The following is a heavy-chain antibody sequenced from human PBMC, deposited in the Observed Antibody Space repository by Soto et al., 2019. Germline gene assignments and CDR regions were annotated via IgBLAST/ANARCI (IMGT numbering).Heavy chain of an antibody. CDR3: ARPTMVRGAKTYYYYGMDV. CDR2: INPNSGGT. Sequence: ASVKLSCKASGYTFTGYYMHWVRQAPGQGLEWMGWINPNSGGTNYAQKFQGRVTMTRDTSISTAYMELSRLRSDDTAVYYCARPTMVRGAKTYYYYGMDVWGQGTTVTVSS. V-gene: IGHV1-2*02. J-gene: IGHJ6*02. CDR1: GYTFTGYY. D-gene: IGHD3-10*01.